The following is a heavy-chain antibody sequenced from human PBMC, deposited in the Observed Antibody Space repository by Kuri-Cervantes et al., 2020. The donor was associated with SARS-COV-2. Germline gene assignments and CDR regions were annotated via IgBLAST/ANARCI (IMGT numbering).Heavy chain of an antibody. J-gene: IGHJ4*02. CDR3: AIICGGSCYSIRDY. CDR2: IYYSGST. V-gene: IGHV4-34*01. Sequence: ESLKISCAVYGGSFSGYYWSWIRQPPGKGLEWIGSIYYSGSTYYNPSLKSRVTISVDTSKSQFSLKLSSVTAADTAVYYCAIICGGSCYSIRDYWGQGTLVTVSS. CDR1: GGSFSGYY. D-gene: IGHD2-15*01.